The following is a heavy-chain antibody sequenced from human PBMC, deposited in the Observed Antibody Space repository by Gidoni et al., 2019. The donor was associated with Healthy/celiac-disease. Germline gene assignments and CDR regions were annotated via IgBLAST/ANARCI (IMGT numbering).Heavy chain of an antibody. CDR3: ARGRGDPLFDY. Sequence: QVQLQESGPGLVKPSETLSLTCPVSGCSVSSGSYYWSWIRQPPGKGLEWIGYIYYSGSTNYNPSLKSRVTISVDTSKNQFSLKLSSVTAADTAVYYCARGRGDPLFDYWGQGTLVTVSS. CDR2: IYYSGST. V-gene: IGHV4-61*01. J-gene: IGHJ4*02. D-gene: IGHD4-17*01. CDR1: GCSVSSGSYY.